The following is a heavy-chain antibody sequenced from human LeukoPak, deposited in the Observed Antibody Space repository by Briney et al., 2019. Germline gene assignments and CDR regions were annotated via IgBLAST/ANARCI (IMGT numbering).Heavy chain of an antibody. J-gene: IGHJ5*02. CDR3: ARALYYDFWSGYWRFDP. CDR1: GFTFSSYW. Sequence: GGSLRLSCAASGFTFSSYWMSWVRQAPGKGLEWVANIKQDGSEKYYVDSVKGRFTIPRDNAKNSLYLQMNSLRAEDTAVYYCARALYYDFWSGYWRFDPWGQGTLVTVSS. CDR2: IKQDGSEK. V-gene: IGHV3-7*01. D-gene: IGHD3-3*01.